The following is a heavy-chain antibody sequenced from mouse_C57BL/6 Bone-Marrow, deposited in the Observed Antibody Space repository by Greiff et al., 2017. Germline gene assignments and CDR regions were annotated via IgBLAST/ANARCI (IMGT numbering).Heavy chain of an antibody. D-gene: IGHD1-1*01. J-gene: IGHJ2*01. CDR1: GYTFTSYW. CDR2: IDPNSGGT. CDR3: ARDYYGSSYVLHYYFDY. Sequence: VQLQQPGAELVKPGASVKLSCKASGYTFTSYWMHWVKQRPGRGLEWIGRIDPNSGGTKYNEKFKSKATLTVDKPSSTAYMQLSSLTSEDSAVYYCARDYYGSSYVLHYYFDYWGQGTTLTVSS. V-gene: IGHV1-72*01.